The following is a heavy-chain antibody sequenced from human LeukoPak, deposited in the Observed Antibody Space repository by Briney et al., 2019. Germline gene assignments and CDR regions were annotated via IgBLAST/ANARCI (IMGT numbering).Heavy chain of an antibody. J-gene: IGHJ4*02. D-gene: IGHD5-18*01. V-gene: IGHV3-74*01. CDR2: ISSDGRST. CDR3: AVQLGTLDY. Sequence: PGGSLRLSCAASGFSISTYWMHWVRQAPGKGLVWVSRISSDGRSTNYADSVKGRFTISRDNVKKTLYLQMNSLRAEDTAVYYCAVQLGTLDYWGQGTLVTVSS. CDR1: GFSISTYW.